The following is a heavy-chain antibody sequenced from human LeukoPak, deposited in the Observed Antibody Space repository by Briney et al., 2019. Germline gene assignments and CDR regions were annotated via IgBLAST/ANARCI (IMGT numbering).Heavy chain of an antibody. V-gene: IGHV4-34*01. D-gene: IGHD2-2*01. CDR1: GGSFSGYY. J-gene: IGHJ6*03. CDR2: INQSGST. Sequence: SETLSLTCAVYGGSFSGYYWSWIRQPPGKGLEWIGEINQSGSTNYNPSLKSRVTISVDTSKNQFSLKLSSVSAADTAVYYCARGELVIVPAVNYYYYYMDVWGKGTTVTVSS. CDR3: ARGELVIVPAVNYYYYYMDV.